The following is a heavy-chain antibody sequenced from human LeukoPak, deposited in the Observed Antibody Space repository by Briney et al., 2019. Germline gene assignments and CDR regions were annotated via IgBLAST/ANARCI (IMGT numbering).Heavy chain of an antibody. J-gene: IGHJ4*02. V-gene: IGHV3-48*03. D-gene: IGHD3-10*01. CDR2: ISSSGSII. Sequence: GGSLRLSCAASGFTFSSYEMNWVRQAPGKGLEWVSYISSSGSIIYYADSVKGRFTISRDNAKNSLYLQMNSLRAEDTAVYYCARVPLGNYYGSGSYYLGYWGQGTLVTVSS. CDR3: ARVPLGNYYGSGSYYLGY. CDR1: GFTFSSYE.